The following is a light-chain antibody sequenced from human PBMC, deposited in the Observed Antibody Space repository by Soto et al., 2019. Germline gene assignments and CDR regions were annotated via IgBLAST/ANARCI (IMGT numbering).Light chain of an antibody. CDR2: KAS. Sequence: IQMTQSPSTLSVSVGDKVTITCRASQTISSWLAWYQQKPGKAPKLLIYKASTLKSGVRSRFSGSGSGADFTLTISSLEPEDFAVYYCHQRKIWRLVTFGQGTKVDI. V-gene: IGKV1-5*03. CDR3: HQRKIWRLVT. J-gene: IGKJ1*01. CDR1: QTISSW.